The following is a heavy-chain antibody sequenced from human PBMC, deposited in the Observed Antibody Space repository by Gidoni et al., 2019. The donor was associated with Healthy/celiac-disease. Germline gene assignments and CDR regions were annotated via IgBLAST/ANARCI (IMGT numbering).Heavy chain of an antibody. CDR2: ISGDGGST. J-gene: IGHJ1*01. V-gene: IGHV3-43*02. D-gene: IGHD2-2*01. CDR3: AKGGIVVVPAASEGLYFQH. Sequence: DVQLVESGGGVVQPGGSLRLACAASGFTFDAYAMPWVRHAPGQGLEWVSLISGDGGSTYYADAVKVRFTISRDNSKNSLYLQMNSLRTEDTALYYCAKGGIVVVPAASEGLYFQHWGQGTLVTVSS. CDR1: GFTFDAYA.